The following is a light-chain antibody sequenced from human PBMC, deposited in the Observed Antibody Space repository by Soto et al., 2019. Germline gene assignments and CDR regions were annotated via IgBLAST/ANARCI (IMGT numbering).Light chain of an antibody. V-gene: IGKV3-20*01. CDR3: QQYGSSPRT. Sequence: IVLTQSPCTLSLSPGERATLSCRASQSVSSSYLAWYQQKPGQAPRLLIYGASSRATGIPERFSGSGSGTDCTLTISRLVPEDFAVYYCQQYGSSPRTFGQGTKVDIK. J-gene: IGKJ1*01. CDR2: GAS. CDR1: QSVSSSY.